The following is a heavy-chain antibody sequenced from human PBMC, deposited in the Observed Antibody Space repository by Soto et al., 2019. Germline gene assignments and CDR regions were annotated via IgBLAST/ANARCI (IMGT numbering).Heavy chain of an antibody. V-gene: IGHV1-46*03. Sequence: GASVKVSCKASGYTFTSYYMHWVRQAPGQGREGMGIINPSGGSTSYAQKFQGRVTMTRDTSTSTVYMELSSLRSEDTAVYYCAKGGTNQFYYYYYMDVWGEGTTVTVSS. CDR2: INPSGGST. D-gene: IGHD1-7*01. J-gene: IGHJ6*03. CDR3: AKGGTNQFYYYYYMDV. CDR1: GYTFTSYY.